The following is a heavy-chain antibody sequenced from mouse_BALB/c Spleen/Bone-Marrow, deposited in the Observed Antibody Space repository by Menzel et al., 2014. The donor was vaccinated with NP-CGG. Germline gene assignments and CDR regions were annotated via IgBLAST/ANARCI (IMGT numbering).Heavy chain of an antibody. CDR3: ARTYYGNYAWFAY. V-gene: IGHV1-69*02. Sequence: VQLQESGAELVKPGAPVKLSCKASGYTFTSYWMNWVKQRPGRGLEWIGRIDPSDSETHYNQKFKDKATLTVDKSSSTAYIRLSSLTSEDSAVYYCARTYYGNYAWFAYWGQGTLVTVSA. J-gene: IGHJ3*01. D-gene: IGHD2-1*01. CDR1: GYTFTSYW. CDR2: IDPSDSET.